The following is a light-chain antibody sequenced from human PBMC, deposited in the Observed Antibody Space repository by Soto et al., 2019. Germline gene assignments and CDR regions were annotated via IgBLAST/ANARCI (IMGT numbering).Light chain of an antibody. CDR1: QSVCSY. J-gene: IGKJ5*01. CDR3: QQRYSWPPIT. CDR2: DAS. Sequence: EIVLTQSPDTLSLSPGERATFSCRASQSVCSYVAWYQQKPGQAPRLLIYDASNRATGVPARFSGSGSGAAFTLTLSSREPEDLAVYFCQQRYSWPPITFGQGTRRESK. V-gene: IGKV3-11*01.